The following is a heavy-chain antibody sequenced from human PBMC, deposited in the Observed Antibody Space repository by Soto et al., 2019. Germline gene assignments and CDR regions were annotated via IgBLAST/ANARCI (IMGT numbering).Heavy chain of an antibody. CDR3: ARNISRNPRYYGMDV. J-gene: IGHJ6*02. Sequence: GGSLRLSCVASGFTFNSFGLHWVRQAPGKGLDWVAVISHDETNENYADSVKGRFTISRDNSKNTLYLQMHSLRDDDTAVYYCARNISRNPRYYGMDVCGQGTTVAVYS. CDR1: GFTFNSFG. CDR2: ISHDETNE. D-gene: IGHD1-1*01. V-gene: IGHV3-30*01.